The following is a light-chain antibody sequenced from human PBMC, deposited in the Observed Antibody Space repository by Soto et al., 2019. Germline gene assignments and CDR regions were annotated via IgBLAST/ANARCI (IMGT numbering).Light chain of an antibody. CDR2: GAS. J-gene: IGKJ4*01. CDR1: QIVSSNY. Sequence: VLTQSPGTLSSYPGESVTLSCRASQIVSSNYLAWYQQKSGQAPRLLIFGASNSATGIPDRFSGSGSGIDFTLTISGLEPEDFAVYYCQQYSGSVLTFGGGTKVDI. CDR3: QQYSGSVLT. V-gene: IGKV3-20*01.